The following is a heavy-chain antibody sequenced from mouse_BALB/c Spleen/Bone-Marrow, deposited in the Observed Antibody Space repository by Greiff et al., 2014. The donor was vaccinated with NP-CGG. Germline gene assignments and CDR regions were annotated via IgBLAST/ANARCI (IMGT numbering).Heavy chain of an antibody. CDR1: GYTFSTYW. CDR3: ARDVDY. CDR2: INPTTDYT. V-gene: IGHV1-7*01. J-gene: IGHJ2*01. Sequence: VQGVESGAELAKPGASVKMSCKASGYTFSTYWMHWVKQRPGQGLEWIGYINPTTDYTEYNQKFKDKATLTADRSSSTAYMQLSSLTSEDSAAYYCARDVDYWGLGTTLTVSS.